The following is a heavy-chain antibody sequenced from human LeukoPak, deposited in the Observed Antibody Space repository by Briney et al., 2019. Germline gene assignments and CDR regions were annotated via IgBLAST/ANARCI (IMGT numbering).Heavy chain of an antibody. V-gene: IGHV4-61*01. J-gene: IGHJ5*02. Sequence: SETLSLTCTVSGGSVSSGSYYWSWIRQPPGKGLEWIGYIYYSGSTSYNPSLKSRVTISVDTSKNQFSLKLSSVTAADTAVYYCARGPLQSKGWFDPWGQGTLVTVSS. CDR3: ARGPLQSKGWFDP. CDR1: GGSVSSGSYY. D-gene: IGHD4-11*01. CDR2: IYYSGST.